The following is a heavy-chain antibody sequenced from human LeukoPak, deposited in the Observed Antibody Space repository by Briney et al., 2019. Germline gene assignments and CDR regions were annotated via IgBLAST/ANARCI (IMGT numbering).Heavy chain of an antibody. CDR3: AKDIGGYSGYDSYPDY. V-gene: IGHV3-9*01. Sequence: GRSLRLSCAASGFTFDDYAMPWVRQAPGKGLEWVSGISWNSGSIGYADSVRGRFTISRDNAKNSLYLQMNSLRAEDTALYYCAKDIGGYSGYDSYPDYWGQGTLVTVSS. CDR1: GFTFDDYA. D-gene: IGHD5-12*01. J-gene: IGHJ4*02. CDR2: ISWNSGSI.